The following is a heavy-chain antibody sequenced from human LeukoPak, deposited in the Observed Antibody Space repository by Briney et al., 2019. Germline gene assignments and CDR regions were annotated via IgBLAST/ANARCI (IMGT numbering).Heavy chain of an antibody. CDR1: GFTFSDYY. J-gene: IGHJ4*02. D-gene: IGHD5-18*01. CDR3: ARDFGGWIQQWSPPFDY. V-gene: IGHV3-11*01. Sequence: TGGSLRLSCAASGFTFSDYYMSWIRQAPGKGLEWVSYISSSGTTIYYADSVKGRFTISRDNAKNSLYLQMNSLRAEDTAVYYCARDFGGWIQQWSPPFDYWGQGTLVTVSS. CDR2: ISSSGTTI.